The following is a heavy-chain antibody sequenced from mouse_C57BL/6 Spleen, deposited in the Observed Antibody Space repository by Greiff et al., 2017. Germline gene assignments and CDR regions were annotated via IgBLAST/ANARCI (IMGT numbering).Heavy chain of an antibody. V-gene: IGHV1-19*01. J-gene: IGHJ4*01. Sequence: VQLQQSGPVLVKPGASVKMSCKASGYTFTDYYMNWVKQSHGKSLEWIGVINPYNGGTSYNQKFKGKATLTVDKSSSTAYMELNSLTSEDSAVYYCARRGVRQSFYAMDYWGQGTSVTVSS. CDR2: INPYNGGT. D-gene: IGHD3-2*01. CDR1: GYTFTDYY. CDR3: ARRGVRQSFYAMDY.